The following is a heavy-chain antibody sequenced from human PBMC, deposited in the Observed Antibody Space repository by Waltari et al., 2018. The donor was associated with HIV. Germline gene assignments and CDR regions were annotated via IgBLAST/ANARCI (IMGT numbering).Heavy chain of an antibody. CDR1: GYSLSRGSGYY. D-gene: IGHD3-22*01. CDR3: ARDRGYYPGWYFDL. Sequence: QVQLQESGPGLVKPSATLSLTCAVSGYSLSRGSGYYWGWIRQPPGKGLEWIGSIYHGGSTYYNPSLKSRVTLSVDTSKNQFSLRLSSVTAADTAVYYCARDRGYYPGWYFDLWGRGTLVTVSS. J-gene: IGHJ2*01. CDR2: IYHGGST. V-gene: IGHV4-38-2*02.